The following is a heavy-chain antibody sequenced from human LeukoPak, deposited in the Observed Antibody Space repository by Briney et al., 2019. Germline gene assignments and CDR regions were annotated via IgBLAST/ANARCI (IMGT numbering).Heavy chain of an antibody. J-gene: IGHJ4*02. D-gene: IGHD3-10*01. Sequence: GGSLRLSCIASGFTVSSNYMTWVRQAPGKGLEWVSIIYSGGSTYYADSVKGRFTISRDNSKNTLYLQMNSLRAEDTAVYYCARGGAMIRGVFDYWGQGTLVTVSS. CDR2: IYSGGST. CDR1: GFTVSSNY. V-gene: IGHV3-66*01. CDR3: ARGGAMIRGVFDY.